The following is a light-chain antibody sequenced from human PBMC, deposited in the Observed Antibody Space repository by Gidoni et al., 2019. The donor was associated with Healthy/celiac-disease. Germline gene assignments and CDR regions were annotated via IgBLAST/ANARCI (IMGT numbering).Light chain of an antibody. CDR2: WAS. Sequence: DIVMTQSPDSLAVSLGERATINCKSSQSVLYSSNNKNYLAWYQQKPGQPPKLLIYWASTRESGVPDRFSGSGSGTDFTLTISSLQAEDVAVYYCQQYYSTPRWTFSKGPRWKSN. CDR3: QQYYSTPRWT. V-gene: IGKV4-1*01. J-gene: IGKJ1*01. CDR1: QSVLYSSNNKNY.